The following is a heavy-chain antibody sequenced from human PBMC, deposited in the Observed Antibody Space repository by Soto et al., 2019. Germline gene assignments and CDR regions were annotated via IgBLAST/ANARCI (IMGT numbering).Heavy chain of an antibody. CDR3: ARGRNWIYQNSFFDY. J-gene: IGHJ4*02. D-gene: IGHD1-7*01. CDR1: GFTFSNYW. Sequence: PGGSLRLSCAASGFTFSNYWMSWVRQAPGKGLEWVANIKQDGGEIYYVDSVKGRFTISRDNAKNSLCLQMNSLRAEDAAVYYCARGRNWIYQNSFFDYWGQGTLVTVSS. CDR2: IKQDGGEI. V-gene: IGHV3-7*01.